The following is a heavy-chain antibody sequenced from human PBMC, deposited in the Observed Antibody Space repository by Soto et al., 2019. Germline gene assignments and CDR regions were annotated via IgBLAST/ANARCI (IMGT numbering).Heavy chain of an antibody. CDR2: INAGNGDT. Sequence: GASVKVSCKASGYTFTSYAMHWVRQAPGQRLEWMGWINAGNGDTKYSQKFQGRVTITRDTSASTAYMELSSLRSEDTAVYYCARDWNKLLTYDYWGQGTLVTVSS. J-gene: IGHJ4*02. V-gene: IGHV1-3*01. D-gene: IGHD2-15*01. CDR1: GYTFTSYA. CDR3: ARDWNKLLTYDY.